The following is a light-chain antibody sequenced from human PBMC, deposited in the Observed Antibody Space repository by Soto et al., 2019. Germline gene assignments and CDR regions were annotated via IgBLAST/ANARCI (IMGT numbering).Light chain of an antibody. CDR2: DAS. V-gene: IGKV1-5*01. CDR3: QQLNSYPIT. Sequence: DIQMTQSPSTMSSSVGDRVAIACRASQSISSWLAWYQQKPGKAPKLLIYDASSLESGVPSRFRGRGSGTEFTLTISSLQPEDFETYYCQQLNSYPITVGQGTRLEIK. CDR1: QSISSW. J-gene: IGKJ5*01.